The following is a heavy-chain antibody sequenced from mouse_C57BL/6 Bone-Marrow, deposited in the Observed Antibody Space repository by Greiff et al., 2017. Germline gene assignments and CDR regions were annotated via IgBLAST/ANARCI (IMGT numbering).Heavy chain of an antibody. CDR2: IWSGGST. CDR1: GFSLTSYG. CDR3: AKRDDYDGYAMDY. D-gene: IGHD2-4*01. Sequence: QGQLKESGPGLVQPSQSLSITCTVSGFSLTSYGVHWVRQPPGKGLEWLGVIWSGGSTDYNAAFISRLSISKDNSKSQVFFKMNSLQADDTAIYYCAKRDDYDGYAMDYWGQGTSVTVSS. V-gene: IGHV2-4*01. J-gene: IGHJ4*01.